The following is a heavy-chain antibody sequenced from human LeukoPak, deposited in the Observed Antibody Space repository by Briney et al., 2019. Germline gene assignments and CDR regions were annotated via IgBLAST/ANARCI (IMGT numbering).Heavy chain of an antibody. J-gene: IGHJ6*03. D-gene: IGHD1-26*01. CDR1: GFTFTSYN. CDR3: ARDPYSGNYGAYYYYYMDV. V-gene: IGHV3-21*06. CDR2: ITSSSSYI. Sequence: SGGSLRLSCAASGFTFTSYNMNWVRQAPGKVLEWVSSITSSSSYIYYADSVKGRFTISRDNAKNSLYLQMDSLRVEDTAVYYCARDPYSGNYGAYYYYYMDVWGKGTTVTISS.